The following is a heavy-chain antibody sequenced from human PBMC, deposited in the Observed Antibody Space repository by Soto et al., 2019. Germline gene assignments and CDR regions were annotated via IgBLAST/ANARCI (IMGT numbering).Heavy chain of an antibody. V-gene: IGHV6-1*01. CDR3: ARARADYRYVYYYYYYMDV. D-gene: IGHD4-4*01. J-gene: IGHJ6*03. CDR1: GDSVSSNSAA. CDR2: TYYRSKWYN. Sequence: SQTLSLTCAISGDSVSSNSAAWNWIRQSPSRGLEWLGRTYYRSKWYNDYAVSVKSRITINPDTSKNQFSLQLNSVTPEDTAVYYCARARADYRYVYYYYYYMDVWGKGTTVTVSS.